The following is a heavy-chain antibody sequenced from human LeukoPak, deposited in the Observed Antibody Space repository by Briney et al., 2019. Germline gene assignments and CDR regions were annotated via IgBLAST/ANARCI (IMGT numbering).Heavy chain of an antibody. J-gene: IGHJ4*02. Sequence: GGSLRLSCAASGFTFSSYAMGWVRQAPGKGLEWVSAISGSGDNTYYADSVKGRFTISRDNSKNTLYVQVNSLGTEDTAAYYCAKGSYYDSSGSFYFDYWGQGTLVTVSS. CDR3: AKGSYYDSSGSFYFDY. CDR2: ISGSGDNT. CDR1: GFTFSSYA. D-gene: IGHD3-22*01. V-gene: IGHV3-23*01.